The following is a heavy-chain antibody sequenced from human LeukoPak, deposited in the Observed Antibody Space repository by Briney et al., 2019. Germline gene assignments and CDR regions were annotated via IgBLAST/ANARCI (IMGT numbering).Heavy chain of an antibody. CDR2: ISAYNGNT. D-gene: IGHD3-16*01. V-gene: IGHV1-18*01. J-gene: IGHJ4*02. CDR1: GYTFTSYG. Sequence: ASVKVSCKASGYTFTSYGIGWVRQAPGQGLEWMGWISAYNGNTNYAQKLQGRVTMTTDTSTTTAHMELRSLTSDDTAIYYCARHGGIGPKRDYFDYWGPGTLVTVSS. CDR3: ARHGGIGPKRDYFDY.